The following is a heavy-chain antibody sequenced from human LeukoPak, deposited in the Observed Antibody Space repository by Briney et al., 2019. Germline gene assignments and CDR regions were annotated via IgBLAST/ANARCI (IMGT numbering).Heavy chain of an antibody. Sequence: ASVKVSCKASGYTFTSYGISWVRQAPGQGLEWMGGIIPIFGTANYAQNFQGRVTITADESTSTAYMELSSLRSEDTAVYYCARSGGDTAPLDYWGQGTLVTVSS. CDR1: GYTFTSYG. V-gene: IGHV1-69*13. CDR2: IIPIFGTA. D-gene: IGHD5-18*01. J-gene: IGHJ4*02. CDR3: ARSGGDTAPLDY.